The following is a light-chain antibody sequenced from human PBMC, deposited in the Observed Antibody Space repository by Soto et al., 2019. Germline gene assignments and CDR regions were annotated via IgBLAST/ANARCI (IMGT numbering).Light chain of an antibody. CDR3: QQYNXYGT. Sequence: DIQMTQSPSTLSASGGDRVAITFRASQSIDISLAWYQHKPRKGPKLLIYDASSLESGVPSRFSGSGFGTELALTISRLQPDDFATFFCQQYNXYGTCGQGTKV. J-gene: IGKJ2*01. CDR1: QSIDIS. CDR2: DAS. V-gene: IGKV1-5*01.